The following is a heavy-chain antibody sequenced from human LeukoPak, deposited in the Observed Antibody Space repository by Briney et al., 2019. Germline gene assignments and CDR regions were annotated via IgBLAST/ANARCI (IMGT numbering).Heavy chain of an antibody. D-gene: IGHD3-3*01. V-gene: IGHV3-11*04. CDR3: AGDFWKDPYYYYYMDV. CDR2: ISSSGSTI. CDR1: GFTFSDYY. J-gene: IGHJ6*03. Sequence: GGSLRLSCAASGFTFSDYYMSWIRQAPGKGLEWVSYISSSGSTIYYADSVKGRFTISRDNAKNSLYLQMNSLRAEDTAVYYCAGDFWKDPYYYYYMDVWGKGTTVTVSS.